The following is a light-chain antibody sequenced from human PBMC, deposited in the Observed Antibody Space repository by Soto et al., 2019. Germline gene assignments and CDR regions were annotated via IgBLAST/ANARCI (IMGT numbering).Light chain of an antibody. CDR3: QQYGSSLTWT. V-gene: IGKV3-20*01. CDR2: GAS. Sequence: ELVFTQSPGTLSLSPGERATLSCRASQSVSSSFLAWYQQKPGQAPRLLIYGASSRATGIPDRFSGSGSGIYFTLSISRLEPEDFAVYYWQQYGSSLTWTFGQGIKVEVK. J-gene: IGKJ1*01. CDR1: QSVSSSF.